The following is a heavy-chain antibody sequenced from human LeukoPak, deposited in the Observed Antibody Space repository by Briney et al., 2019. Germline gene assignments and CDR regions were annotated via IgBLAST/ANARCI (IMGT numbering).Heavy chain of an antibody. CDR3: ARDGSPWLLGGRIAAAGTRGSALDY. Sequence: ASVKVSCKSSGYTFTSYGISWVRQAPGQGLEWMGCISAYNGNTNYVQKLQGRVTMTTDTSTSTAYMQLRSLRSDDTAVYYCARDGSPWLLGGRIAAAGTRGSALDYWGQGTLVTVSS. J-gene: IGHJ4*02. V-gene: IGHV1-18*01. CDR1: GYTFTSYG. D-gene: IGHD6-13*01. CDR2: ISAYNGNT.